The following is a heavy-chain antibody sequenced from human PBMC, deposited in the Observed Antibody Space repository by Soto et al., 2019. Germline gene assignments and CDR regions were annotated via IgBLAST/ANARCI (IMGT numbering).Heavy chain of an antibody. Sequence: EVQLWESGGGLVQPGGSLRLSCAASGSTFSSYAMSWVRQAPGKGLEWVSVISGSGDSTYYADSVKGRFTISRDNSKNKXYXXMNSLRVEDTAVYYCARELGYCSVGSCYMDGAFDFWGQGTMVTVSS. CDR1: GSTFSSYA. J-gene: IGHJ3*01. CDR2: ISGSGDST. CDR3: ARELGYCSVGSCYMDGAFDF. V-gene: IGHV3-23*01. D-gene: IGHD2-15*01.